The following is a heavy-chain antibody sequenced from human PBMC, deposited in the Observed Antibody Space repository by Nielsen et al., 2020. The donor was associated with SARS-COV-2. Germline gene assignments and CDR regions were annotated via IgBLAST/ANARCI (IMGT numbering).Heavy chain of an antibody. CDR1: GFTFSSYA. D-gene: IGHD3-10*01. CDR3: AKDDVVRGDAYDI. J-gene: IGHJ3*02. Sequence: GESLKISCAASGFTFSSYAMNWVRRAPGRGLEWVSGTSASGASKYYADSVKGRFSISRDNSRNTLYLQMNSLRVEDTAIYFCAKDDVVRGDAYDIWGQGTVVTVSS. CDR2: TSASGASK. V-gene: IGHV3-23*01.